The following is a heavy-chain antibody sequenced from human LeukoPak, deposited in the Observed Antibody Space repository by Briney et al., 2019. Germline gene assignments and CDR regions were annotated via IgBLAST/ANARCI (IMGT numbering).Heavy chain of an antibody. CDR2: IRSKNNGGETT. CDR1: GFTFTTTW. J-gene: IGHJ4*02. Sequence: PGGSLRLSCGASGFTFTTTWISWVRQTPGEGLEWVGLIRSKNNGGETTDYIAPLKGRFIISRDDSKNTVYLQMKSLQIEDTALYYCTTGAPTNGHLFDYWGRGTLVTVS. V-gene: IGHV3-15*01. D-gene: IGHD2-8*01. CDR3: TTGAPTNGHLFDY.